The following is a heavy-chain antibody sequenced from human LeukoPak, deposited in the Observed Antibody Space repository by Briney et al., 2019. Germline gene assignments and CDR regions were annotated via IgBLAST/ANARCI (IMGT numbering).Heavy chain of an antibody. CDR1: GGSFSGYY. Sequence: SETLSLTCAVYGGSFSGYYWSWIRQPPGKGLEWIGEINHSGSTNYNASLKSRVTISVDTCKNQFSLKLTSVTAADTAVYYCASTQKYCSSTSCHYSWGQGTLVTVSS. CDR3: ASTQKYCSSTSCHYS. V-gene: IGHV4-34*01. D-gene: IGHD2-2*01. J-gene: IGHJ4*02. CDR2: INHSGST.